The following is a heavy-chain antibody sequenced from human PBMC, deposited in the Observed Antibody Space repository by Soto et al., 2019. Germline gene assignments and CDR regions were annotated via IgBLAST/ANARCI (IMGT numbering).Heavy chain of an antibody. CDR3: SRVDPGETSPFDH. CDR1: GYTFTSYY. J-gene: IGHJ4*02. CDR2: INPFDGSR. Sequence: ASLKLSCKASGYTFTSYYMHWVRQAPGQGLEWMGWINPFDGSRMFAQSFQGRVTMTRDTSTSTVYMEVSSLRSEDTAVYYCSRVDPGETSPFDHWGQGTLVTVSS. D-gene: IGHD3-10*01. V-gene: IGHV1-46*03.